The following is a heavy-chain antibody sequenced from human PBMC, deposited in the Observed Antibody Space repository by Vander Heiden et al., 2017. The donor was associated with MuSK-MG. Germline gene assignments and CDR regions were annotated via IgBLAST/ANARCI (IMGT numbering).Heavy chain of an antibody. D-gene: IGHD6-13*01. CDR3: ARVAVIAAAGTVDY. J-gene: IGHJ4*02. V-gene: IGHV3-11*01. Sequence: QVQLVESGGGLVKPGGSLRPSCAASGFTFRDYYMSWIRQAPEKGLEWVSYISSSGSAVYYADSVKGRFTISRDNAKNSLYLQMNSLTAEDTAVYYCARVAVIAAAGTVDYWGQGTLVTVSS. CDR1: GFTFRDYY. CDR2: ISSSGSAV.